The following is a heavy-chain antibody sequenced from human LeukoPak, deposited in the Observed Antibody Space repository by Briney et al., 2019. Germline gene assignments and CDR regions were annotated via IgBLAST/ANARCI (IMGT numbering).Heavy chain of an antibody. J-gene: IGHJ4*02. CDR2: INPSGGST. CDR1: GYTFTRYY. V-gene: IGHV1-46*01. Sequence: GASVKVSCKASGYTFTRYYMHWVRQAPGQGLEWMGIINPSGGSTSYAQKFQGKVTMTRDMSTSTVYMEVSSLRSEDTAVYYCARDIRYSSGWYGFDYWGQGTLVTVSS. CDR3: ARDIRYSSGWYGFDY. D-gene: IGHD6-19*01.